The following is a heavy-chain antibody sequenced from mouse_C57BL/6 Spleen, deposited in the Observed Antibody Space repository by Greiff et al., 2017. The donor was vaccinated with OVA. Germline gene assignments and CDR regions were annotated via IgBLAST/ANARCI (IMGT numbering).Heavy chain of an antibody. V-gene: IGHV1-69*01. CDR3: ARRGNYTY. D-gene: IGHD2-1*01. CDR1: GYTFTSYW. Sequence: QVQLQQPGAELVMPGASVKLSCKASGYTFTSYWMHWVKQRPGQGLEWIGEIDPSDSYTNYNQKFKGKSTLTVDKSSSTAYMQLSSLTSEDSAVYYCARRGNYTYWGQGTLVTVSA. J-gene: IGHJ3*01. CDR2: IDPSDSYT.